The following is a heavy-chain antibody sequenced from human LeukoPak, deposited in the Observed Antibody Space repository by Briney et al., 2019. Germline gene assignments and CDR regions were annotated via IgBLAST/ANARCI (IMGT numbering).Heavy chain of an antibody. Sequence: GESLKISCKGSGYSFTSYWIGWVRQMPGKGLEWMGIIFPGDSDTRYRPSLQGQVTISVDKSIDTAFLQWSSLKASDSAIYYCARQYSSGWYYFDYWGQGTLVTVSS. J-gene: IGHJ4*02. V-gene: IGHV5-51*01. CDR3: ARQYSSGWYYFDY. CDR2: IFPGDSDT. CDR1: GYSFTSYW. D-gene: IGHD6-19*01.